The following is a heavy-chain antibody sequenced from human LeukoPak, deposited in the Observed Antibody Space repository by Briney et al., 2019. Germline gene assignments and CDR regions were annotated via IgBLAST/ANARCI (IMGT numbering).Heavy chain of an antibody. D-gene: IGHD6-19*01. CDR2: ISSSSSYI. CDR3: AASGQPFSSFDY. CDR1: GFTFISYS. V-gene: IGHV3-21*01. J-gene: IGHJ4*02. Sequence: PGGSLRLSCAASGFTFISYSMNWVRQAPGKGLEWVSSISSSSSYIYYADSVKGRFTISRDNAKNSLYLQMNSLRADDTAVYYCAASGQPFSSFDYWGQGTLVTVSS.